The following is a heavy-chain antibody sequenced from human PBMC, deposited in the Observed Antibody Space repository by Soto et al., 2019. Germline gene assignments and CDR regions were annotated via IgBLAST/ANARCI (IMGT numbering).Heavy chain of an antibody. Sequence: QVQLQQWGAGLLKPSETLSLTCAVYGGSFSGYYWSWIRQPPGKGLEWIGEINHSGSTNYNPSLKSRVTISVDTDKNQFSLKLGSVTAAGTAVYYCARSVGTRYYYGSGSHNWFDPWGQGTLVTVSS. CDR2: INHSGST. D-gene: IGHD3-10*01. V-gene: IGHV4-34*01. J-gene: IGHJ5*02. CDR1: GGSFSGYY. CDR3: ARSVGTRYYYGSGSHNWFDP.